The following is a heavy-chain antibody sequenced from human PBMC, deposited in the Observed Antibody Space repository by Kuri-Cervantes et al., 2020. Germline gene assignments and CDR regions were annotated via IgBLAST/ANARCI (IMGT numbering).Heavy chain of an antibody. Sequence: GESLKISCAASGFTVSSNYMSWVRQAPGKGLEWVSAISGSGGSTYYADSVKGRFTISRDNSKNTLYLQMNSLRAEDTAVYYCAKGAYAYYYYYMDVWGKGTTVTDSS. J-gene: IGHJ6*03. V-gene: IGHV3-23*01. CDR2: ISGSGGST. CDR1: GFTVSSNY. D-gene: IGHD4-17*01. CDR3: AKGAYAYYYYYMDV.